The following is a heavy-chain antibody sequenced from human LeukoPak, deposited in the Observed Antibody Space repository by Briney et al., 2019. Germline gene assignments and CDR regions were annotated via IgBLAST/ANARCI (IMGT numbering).Heavy chain of an antibody. CDR1: GGSFSGYY. CDR3: ARRVVVIRDIDY. V-gene: IGHV4-34*01. D-gene: IGHD3-22*01. J-gene: IGHJ4*02. Sequence: SETPSLTCAVYGGSFSGYYWSWIRQPPGKGLEWIGEINHSGSTNYNPSLKSRVTISVDTSKNQFSLKLSSVTAADTAVYYCARRVVVIRDIDYWGQGTLVTVSS. CDR2: INHSGST.